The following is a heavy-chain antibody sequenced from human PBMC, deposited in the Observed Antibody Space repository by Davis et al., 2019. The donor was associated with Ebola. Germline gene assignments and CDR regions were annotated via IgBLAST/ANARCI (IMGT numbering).Heavy chain of an antibody. CDR3: ARRGVVTPLFTFYFDY. CDR2: ISSSSSTI. D-gene: IGHD4-23*01. J-gene: IGHJ4*02. Sequence: GESLKISCAASGFTFSSYSMNWVRQARGKGLEWVSYISSSSSTIYYADSVKGRFTISRDNAKNSLYLQMNSLRAEDTAVYYCARRGVVTPLFTFYFDYWGLGTLVIVSS. V-gene: IGHV3-48*01. CDR1: GFTFSSYS.